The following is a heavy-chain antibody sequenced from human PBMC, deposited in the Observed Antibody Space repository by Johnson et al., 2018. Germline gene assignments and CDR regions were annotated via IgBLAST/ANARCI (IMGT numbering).Heavy chain of an antibody. J-gene: IGHJ6*02. Sequence: VQLVQSGGGVVQPGRSLRLSCAASGFTFSSYAMHWVRQAPGKGLAGVSYISSSGSTIYYADSVKGRFTISRDNAKNSLSLQMNSRRAEDTAVYYCARDQRYYYDSSGLYYYYGMDVWGQGTTVTVSS. CDR1: GFTFSSYA. CDR3: ARDQRYYYDSSGLYYYYGMDV. CDR2: ISSSGSTI. V-gene: IGHV3-48*04. D-gene: IGHD3-22*01.